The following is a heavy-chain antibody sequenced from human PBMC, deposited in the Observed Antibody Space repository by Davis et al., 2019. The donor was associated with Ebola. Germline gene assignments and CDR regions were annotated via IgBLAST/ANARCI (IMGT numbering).Heavy chain of an antibody. V-gene: IGHV2-26*01. CDR3: AHRRFVAGVSDGYDM. Sequence: SGPTLAQLTEILTLTCTFFGFSLSNARMGVSWIRQPPGKALEWLAHIFSNDEKSYSTTLKSRLTISKDTSKSQVVLTITNMNPVDTATYYCAHRRFVAGVSDGYDMWGQGTMVTVSS. D-gene: IGHD3-10*01. CDR2: IFSNDEK. CDR1: GFSLSNARMG. J-gene: IGHJ3*02.